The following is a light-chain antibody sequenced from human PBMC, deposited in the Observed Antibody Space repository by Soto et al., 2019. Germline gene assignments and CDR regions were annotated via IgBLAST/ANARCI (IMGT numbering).Light chain of an antibody. CDR2: DVN. J-gene: IGLJ2*01. V-gene: IGLV2-8*01. CDR1: STDVGNYNY. CDR3: SSYAGSNNWV. Sequence: QSALTQPPSASGSPGQSLTISCTGTSTDVGNYNYVSWYQQHPGKAPKLMISDVNRRPSGVPDRFSGSKSGNTASLTVSELQAEDEADYYCSSYAGSNNWVFGGGTKFTVL.